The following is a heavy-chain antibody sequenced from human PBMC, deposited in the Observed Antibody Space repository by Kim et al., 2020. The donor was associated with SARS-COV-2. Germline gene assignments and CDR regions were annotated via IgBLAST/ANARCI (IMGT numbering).Heavy chain of an antibody. D-gene: IGHD6-19*01. CDR3: AKDRGDGQWLALDY. CDR1: GFTFDHYA. V-gene: IGHV3-23*01. CDR2: ISGSGANT. J-gene: IGHJ4*02. Sequence: GGSLRLSCAASGFTFDHYAMNWVRQAPGQGLEWVSTISGSGANTYYTDSLKGRFTISRDNSKNTLYLQMNSLRAEDTAVYYCAKDRGDGQWLALDYWGQGTLVTVSS.